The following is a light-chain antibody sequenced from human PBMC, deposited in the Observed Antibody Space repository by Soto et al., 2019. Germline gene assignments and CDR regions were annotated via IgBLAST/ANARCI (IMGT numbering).Light chain of an antibody. CDR3: QQYYSNPLT. J-gene: IGKJ3*01. CDR1: QSVFHPSNNNNY. V-gene: IGKV4-1*01. CDR2: WAS. Sequence: DIVMTQSPDSLAVSLGERATINCKSSQSVFHPSNNNNYLAWYQQKPRQPPKLLIFWASTRESGVPDRFSGSGSGTDFTLPISSLQAEDVAVYYCQQYYSNPLTFGPGTKVDLK.